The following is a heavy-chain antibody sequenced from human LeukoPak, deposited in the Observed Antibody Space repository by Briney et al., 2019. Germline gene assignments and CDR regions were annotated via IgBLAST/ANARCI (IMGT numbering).Heavy chain of an antibody. D-gene: IGHD2-21*02. J-gene: IGHJ4*02. CDR2: LSGTGGNT. Sequence: GGSLRLSCAASAFIFSSYAMAWVRQAPGKGLEWVSTLSGTGGNTYYADSVRGRFTISRDNSKNTLYLQMNSLRAEDTAVYYCAKAWALTYLGGVDSWGQGTLVTVSS. CDR1: AFIFSSYA. CDR3: AKAWALTYLGGVDS. V-gene: IGHV3-23*01.